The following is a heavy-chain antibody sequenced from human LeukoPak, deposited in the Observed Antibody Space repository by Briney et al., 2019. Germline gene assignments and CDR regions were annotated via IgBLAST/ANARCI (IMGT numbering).Heavy chain of an antibody. V-gene: IGHV3-11*04. CDR1: GFTFSDYY. CDR3: AKEAAIFGVGIMRAFDI. Sequence: PGGSLRLSCAASGFTFSDYYMSWIRQAPGKGLEWVSYISSSGSTIYYADSVKGRFTISRDNSKNTLYLQMNSLRAEDTAVYYCAKEAAIFGVGIMRAFDIWGQGTMVTVSS. CDR2: ISSSGSTI. J-gene: IGHJ3*02. D-gene: IGHD3-3*01.